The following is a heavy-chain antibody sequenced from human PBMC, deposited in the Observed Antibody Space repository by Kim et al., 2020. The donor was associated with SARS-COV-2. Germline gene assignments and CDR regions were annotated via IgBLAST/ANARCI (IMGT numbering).Heavy chain of an antibody. J-gene: IGHJ4*02. D-gene: IGHD6-6*01. CDR2: ISSSSSYI. CDR1: GFTFSSYS. CDR3: ARDYRGYSSSLGY. Sequence: GGSLRLSCAASGFTFSSYSMNWVRQAPGKGLEWVSSISSSSSYIYYADSVKGRFTISRDDAKNSLYLQMNSLRAEDTAVYYCARDYRGYSSSLGYWGQGTLVTVSS. V-gene: IGHV3-21*01.